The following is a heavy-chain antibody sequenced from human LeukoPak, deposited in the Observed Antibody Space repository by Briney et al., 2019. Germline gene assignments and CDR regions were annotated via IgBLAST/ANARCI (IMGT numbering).Heavy chain of an antibody. CDR2: IYYSGST. Sequence: SETLSLTCAVYGGSFSGYYWGWIRQPPGKGLEWIGSIYYSGSTFYNPSLRGRVTTSVDTSRNQLSLKLSSATAADTAVYYCARDPGLNWFDPWGQGTLVIVSS. CDR3: ARDPGLNWFDP. CDR1: GGSFSGYY. J-gene: IGHJ5*02. V-gene: IGHV4-34*01.